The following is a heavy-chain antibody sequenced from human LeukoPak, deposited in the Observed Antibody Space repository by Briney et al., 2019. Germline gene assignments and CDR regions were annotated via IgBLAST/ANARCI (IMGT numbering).Heavy chain of an antibody. CDR2: IYYSGST. Sequence: SETLSLTCTVSGGSISSYYWSWIRQPPGKGLEWIGYIYYSGSTDYNPSLKSRVTISVDTSKNQFSLKLSSVTAADTAVYYCAAGVTQYYFDYWGQGTLVTISS. J-gene: IGHJ4*02. CDR3: AAGVTQYYFDY. CDR1: GGSISSYY. V-gene: IGHV4-59*01. D-gene: IGHD4-11*01.